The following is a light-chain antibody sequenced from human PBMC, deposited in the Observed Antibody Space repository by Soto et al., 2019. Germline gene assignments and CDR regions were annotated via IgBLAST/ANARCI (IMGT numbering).Light chain of an antibody. CDR2: SNN. V-gene: IGLV1-44*01. Sequence: QSVLTQPPSASGTPGQRVTISCSGSSSNIGRNIVNWYQQFPGTAPKLLIYSNNQRPSGVPHRFSGSKSGTSASLAISGLQSEDEADYYCAAWDDSLNGWVFGGGTKVTVL. J-gene: IGLJ3*02. CDR3: AAWDDSLNGWV. CDR1: SSNIGRNI.